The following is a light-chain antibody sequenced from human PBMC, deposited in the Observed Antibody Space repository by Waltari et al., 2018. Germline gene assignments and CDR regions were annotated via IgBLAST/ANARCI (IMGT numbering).Light chain of an antibody. CDR3: SSFTSSSTLRV. V-gene: IGLV2-14*01. Sequence: QSALTQPASVSVSPGQSITISCTGTSRDVGGYNYVSWYQQHPGKAPKLMIYDVTKRPYGVSTRCSGYKSGTTASLTISGLQAEDEADYYCSSFTSSSTLRVFGGGTKLTVL. J-gene: IGLJ3*02. CDR1: SRDVGGYNY. CDR2: DVT.